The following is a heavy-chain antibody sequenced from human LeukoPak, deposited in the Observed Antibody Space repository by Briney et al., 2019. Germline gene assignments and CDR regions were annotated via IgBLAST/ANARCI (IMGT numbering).Heavy chain of an antibody. CDR1: GYTFTSYD. J-gene: IGHJ4*02. V-gene: IGHV1-8*01. CDR2: MNPNSGNT. Sequence: GASVKVSCKASGYTFTSYDINWVRQATGQGLEWMGWMNPNSGNTGYAQKFQGRVTMTRNTSISTAYMELSSLRSEGTAVYCCARVSKRGQLWLLYWGQGTLVTVSS. CDR3: ARVSKRGQLWLLY. D-gene: IGHD5-18*01.